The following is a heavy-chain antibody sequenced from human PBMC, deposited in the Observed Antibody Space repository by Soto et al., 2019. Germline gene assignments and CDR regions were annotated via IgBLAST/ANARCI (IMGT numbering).Heavy chain of an antibody. Sequence: QVQLQESGPGLVKPSGTLSLTCGVSGGPISSSNWWSWVRLTPGKRLEWFGELFHSGTAYYNPSLKSRVSISLDPSRNQYSVRLTSVPAADTAGYYCAGGEAAAATFSWCGPWGQGILVTVSS. V-gene: IGHV4-4*02. CDR3: AGGEAAAATFSWCGP. CDR2: LFHSGTA. J-gene: IGHJ5*02. D-gene: IGHD6-13*01. CDR1: GGPISSSNW.